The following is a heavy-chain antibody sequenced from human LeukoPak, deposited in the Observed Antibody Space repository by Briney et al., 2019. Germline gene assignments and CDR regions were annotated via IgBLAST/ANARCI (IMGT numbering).Heavy chain of an antibody. CDR1: GFTFSSYW. Sequence: GGSLRLSCAASGFTFSSYWMHWVRRAPGKGLVWVSRIKSDGSRTNYADFEKGRFTISRDNAMNTLYLQMNSLRAEDTAVYYCARGGRPPEALGDTFDIWGQGTMVTVSS. D-gene: IGHD1-14*01. V-gene: IGHV3-74*01. CDR3: ARGGRPPEALGDTFDI. J-gene: IGHJ3*02. CDR2: IKSDGSRT.